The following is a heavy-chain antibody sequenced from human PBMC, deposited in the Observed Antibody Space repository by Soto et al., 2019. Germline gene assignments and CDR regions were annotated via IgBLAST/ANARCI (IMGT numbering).Heavy chain of an antibody. Sequence: PSETLSLTCTVSGGSISSGGYYWSWIRQHPGKGLEWIGYIYYSGSTYYNPSLKSRVTISVDTSKNQFSLKLSSVTAADTAVYYCASAVVTTELYYYYYYYMDVWGKGTTVTVSS. D-gene: IGHD4-4*01. V-gene: IGHV4-31*03. J-gene: IGHJ6*03. CDR2: IYYSGST. CDR3: ASAVVTTELYYYYYYYMDV. CDR1: GGSISSGGYY.